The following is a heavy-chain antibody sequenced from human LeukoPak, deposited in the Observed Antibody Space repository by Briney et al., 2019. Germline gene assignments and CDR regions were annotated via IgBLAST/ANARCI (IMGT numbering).Heavy chain of an antibody. D-gene: IGHD6-19*01. Sequence: PGGSLRLSCAASGFTFSSYVMIWLRQAPGEGLEGVSYIRGSGGSIYYADSEKGLFTSSRDKSKNTLYLQMNRLRAEGTAVYYCAKDTRGCSSGWYDAFDIWGKGTMVTV. CDR2: IRGSGGSI. CDR3: AKDTRGCSSGWYDAFDI. V-gene: IGHV3-23*01. J-gene: IGHJ3*02. CDR1: GFTFSSYV.